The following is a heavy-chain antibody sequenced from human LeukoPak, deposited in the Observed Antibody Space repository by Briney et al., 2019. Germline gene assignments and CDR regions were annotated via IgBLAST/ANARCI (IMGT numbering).Heavy chain of an antibody. Sequence: DPSETLSLTCTVSGGSISSYYWGWIRQPPGKGLEWIGSIYHSGSTYYNPSLKSRVTISVDTSKNQFSLKLSSVTAADTAVYYCARDLGYCSGGSCYSDAFDIWGQGTMVTVSS. CDR3: ARDLGYCSGGSCYSDAFDI. J-gene: IGHJ3*02. V-gene: IGHV4-38-2*02. CDR1: GGSISSYY. D-gene: IGHD2-15*01. CDR2: IYHSGST.